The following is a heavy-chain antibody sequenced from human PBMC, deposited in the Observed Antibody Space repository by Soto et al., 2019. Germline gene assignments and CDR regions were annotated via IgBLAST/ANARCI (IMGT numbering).Heavy chain of an antibody. CDR2: IDWDDDK. Sequence: SGPTLVNPTQTLTLTCTFSGFSLSTSGMCVSWIRQPPGKAPEWLARIDWDDDKYYSTSLKTRLTISKDTSKNQVVLTMTNMEPVDTAAYDWAWWIGNLSVQYYYMDVWGKGTTVTVSS. D-gene: IGHD2-15*01. CDR1: GFSLSTSGMC. J-gene: IGHJ6*03. CDR3: AWWIGNLSVQYYYMDV. V-gene: IGHV2-70*11.